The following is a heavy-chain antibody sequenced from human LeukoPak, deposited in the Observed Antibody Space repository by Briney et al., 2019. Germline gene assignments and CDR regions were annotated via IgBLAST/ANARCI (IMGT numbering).Heavy chain of an antibody. CDR2: IHDSGTT. V-gene: IGHV4-59*08. Sequence: SETLSLTCTVSGVSISSFYRTWIRQPPGKGLEWIGYIHDSGTTNSNPSLKSRVTISLDTSRNQFSLKLTSVTAADTAVYYCARLYGYTYGHGGMDVWGQGTTVTVSS. J-gene: IGHJ6*02. CDR3: ARLYGYTYGHGGMDV. D-gene: IGHD5-18*01. CDR1: GVSISSFY.